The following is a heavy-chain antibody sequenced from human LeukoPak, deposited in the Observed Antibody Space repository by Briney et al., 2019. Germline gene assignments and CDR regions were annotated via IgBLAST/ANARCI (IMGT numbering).Heavy chain of an antibody. CDR1: GFTFSGSA. J-gene: IGHJ5*02. CDR3: TRDSGTYNWFDP. CDR2: IDKKDKGYATAT. D-gene: IGHD1-26*01. V-gene: IGHV3-73*01. Sequence: AGGSLRLSCAASGFTFSGSAIHWVRQSSGKGLEWVGQIDKKDKGYATATAYAASVKGRFTNSRDDSINTAYLQMKSLKTEDTALYYCTRDSGTYNWFDPWGQGTLVTVSS.